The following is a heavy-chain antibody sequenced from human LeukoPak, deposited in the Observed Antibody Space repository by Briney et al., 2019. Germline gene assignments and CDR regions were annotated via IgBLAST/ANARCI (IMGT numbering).Heavy chain of an antibody. CDR2: MNPNSGNT. D-gene: IGHD3-22*01. V-gene: IGHV1-8*01. J-gene: IGHJ4*02. CDR3: ARDILKWSRSGYSFDY. CDR1: GYTFTSYD. Sequence: ASVKVSCKASGYTFTSYDINWVRQATGQGLECMGWMNPNSGNTGYAQKFQGRVTMTRNTSISTAYMELSSLRSEDTAVYYCARDILKWSRSGYSFDYWGQGTLVTVSS.